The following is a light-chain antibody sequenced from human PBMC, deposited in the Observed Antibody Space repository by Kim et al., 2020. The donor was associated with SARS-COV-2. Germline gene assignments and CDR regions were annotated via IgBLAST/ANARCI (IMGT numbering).Light chain of an antibody. J-gene: IGKJ2*01. CDR1: QSDSST. V-gene: IGKV3-15*01. CDR3: HKYKDWYT. CDR2: DAS. Sequence: LSGAQGSSASRSCRISQSDSSTLAWYQQNPGPGPMVLSDDASTRVRAIPVSVSGSGSGTELTITIDSLESEDFEIYYCHKYKDWYTFGQGTKLEI.